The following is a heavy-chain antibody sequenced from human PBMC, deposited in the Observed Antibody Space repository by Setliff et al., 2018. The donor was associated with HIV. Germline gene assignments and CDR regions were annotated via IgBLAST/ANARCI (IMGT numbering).Heavy chain of an antibody. CDR2: VYHTGST. CDR1: GFTFGDYA. J-gene: IGHJ4*02. Sequence: PSETLRLSCTASGFTFGDYAMSWIRQPPGKGLEWIGNVYHTGSTYYNPSLKSRVTISVDTSKNQFSLKLSSVIAADTAVYYCARHAAGPDGPFDYWGQGTLVTVSS. CDR3: ARHAAGPDGPFDY. D-gene: IGHD2-2*01. V-gene: IGHV4-38-2*02.